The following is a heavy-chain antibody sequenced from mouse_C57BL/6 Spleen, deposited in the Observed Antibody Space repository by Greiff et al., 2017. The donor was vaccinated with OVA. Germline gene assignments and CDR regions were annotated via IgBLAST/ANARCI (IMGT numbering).Heavy chain of an antibody. CDR1: GYTFTSYW. CDR3: ARLDSSGPFAY. V-gene: IGHV1-61*01. CDR2: IYPSDSET. D-gene: IGHD3-2*02. J-gene: IGHJ3*01. Sequence: QVQLQQPGAELVRPGSSVKLSCKASGYTFTSYWMDWVKQRPGQGLEWIGNIYPSDSETHYNQKFKDKATLTVDKSSSTAYMQLISLTSEDSAFYYGARLDSSGPFAYWGQGTLVTVSA.